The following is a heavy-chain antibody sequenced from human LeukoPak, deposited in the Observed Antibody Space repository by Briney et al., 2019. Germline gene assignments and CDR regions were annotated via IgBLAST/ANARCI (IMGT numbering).Heavy chain of an antibody. Sequence: TGGSLRLSCAASGFTFSSYSMNWVRQAPGKGLEWVSSISSSSSYIYYADSVEGRFTISRDNAKNSLYLQMNSLRAEDTAVYYCAVSAGEDFDYWGQGTLVTVSS. CDR2: ISSSSSYI. CDR3: AVSAGEDFDY. J-gene: IGHJ4*02. D-gene: IGHD3-10*01. CDR1: GFTFSSYS. V-gene: IGHV3-21*01.